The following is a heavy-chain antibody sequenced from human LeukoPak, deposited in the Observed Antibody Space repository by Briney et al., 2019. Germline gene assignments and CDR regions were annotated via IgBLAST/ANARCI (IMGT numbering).Heavy chain of an antibody. V-gene: IGHV1-8*01. Sequence: GASVKASCKASGYTFTSYDINWVRQATGQGLEWMGWMNPNSGNTGYAQKFQGSVTMTRNTSISTAYMELSSLRSEDTAVYYCARWGHYYGSGSYQNWFDPWGQGTLVTVSS. D-gene: IGHD3-10*01. CDR2: MNPNSGNT. CDR1: GYTFTSYD. J-gene: IGHJ5*02. CDR3: ARWGHYYGSGSYQNWFDP.